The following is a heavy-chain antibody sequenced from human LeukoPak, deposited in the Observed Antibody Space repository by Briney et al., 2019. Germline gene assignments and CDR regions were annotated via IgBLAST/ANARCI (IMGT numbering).Heavy chain of an antibody. D-gene: IGHD7-27*01. V-gene: IGHV4-39*06. CDR1: GGSISSSSYY. J-gene: IGHJ4*02. CDR3: ARGRLKRLGNGVCFAY. Sequence: PETLSLTCTVSGGSISSSSYYCGWIRQPPGKGLELSGEINESGSTNYNPSLKSRVTIPVDTSKIQFDTTMSSVTAAETAVYYWARGRLKRLGNGVCFAYWGQGTLATVSS. CDR2: INESGST.